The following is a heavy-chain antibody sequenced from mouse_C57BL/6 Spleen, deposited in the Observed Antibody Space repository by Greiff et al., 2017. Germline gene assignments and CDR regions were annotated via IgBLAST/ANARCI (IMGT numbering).Heavy chain of an antibody. Sequence: VQLQQSGAELVRPGASVKLSCKASGYTFTDYYINWVKQRPGQGLEWIARLYPGSGNTSYNEKFKGKATLTAEKSSSTAYMQLSSLTSEDSAVYFCAREDYGTGFDYWGQGTTLTVSS. V-gene: IGHV1-76*01. D-gene: IGHD1-1*01. J-gene: IGHJ2*01. CDR3: AREDYGTGFDY. CDR2: LYPGSGNT. CDR1: GYTFTDYY.